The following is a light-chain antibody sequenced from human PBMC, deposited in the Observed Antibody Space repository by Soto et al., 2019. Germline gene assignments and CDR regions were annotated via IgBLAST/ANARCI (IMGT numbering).Light chain of an antibody. CDR2: YAS. J-gene: IGKJ5*01. V-gene: IGKV3-15*01. CDR1: QHISTN. Sequence: EIAVTQSPATLSLSPGMRATLSCRASQHISTNLAWYQQKPGQAPRLLIYYASTRATGIPDRFSGSGSGTEFTLTISSLQSEDFATYYCQQFNNYITFGQGTRPAIK. CDR3: QQFNNYIT.